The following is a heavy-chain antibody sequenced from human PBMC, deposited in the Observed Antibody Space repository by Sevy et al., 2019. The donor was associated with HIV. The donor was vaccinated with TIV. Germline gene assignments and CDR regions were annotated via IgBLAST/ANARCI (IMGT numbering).Heavy chain of an antibody. CDR3: AKDDDFSAFWYNMDV. D-gene: IGHD1-1*01. CDR2: ISSSGDST. V-gene: IGHV3-23*01. J-gene: IGHJ6*02. CDR1: GFNFRVYG. Sequence: EGSLRLSCAASGFNFRVYGMTWVHQAPGKALEWVSGISSSGDSTYYADSVKGRFAISRDNSRKTLSLQMNSLIAEDTAVYYCAKDDDFSAFWYNMDVWGQGTTVTVSS.